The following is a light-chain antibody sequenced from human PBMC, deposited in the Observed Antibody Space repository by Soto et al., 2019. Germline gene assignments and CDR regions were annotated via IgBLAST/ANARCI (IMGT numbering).Light chain of an antibody. CDR2: DAS. J-gene: IGKJ5*01. CDR1: QSVSSY. V-gene: IGKV3-11*01. Sequence: EIVLTQSAATLSLSPGERATLSYRASQSVSSYLAWYQQKPGQAPRLLIYDASNRATGIPARFSGSGSGTDFTLTISSLEPEDFAVYYCQQRSNWPPSITFGQGTRLEIK. CDR3: QQRSNWPPSIT.